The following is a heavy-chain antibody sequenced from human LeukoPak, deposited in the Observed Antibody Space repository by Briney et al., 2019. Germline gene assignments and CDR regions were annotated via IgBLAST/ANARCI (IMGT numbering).Heavy chain of an antibody. CDR3: ARRSRLTHYYDSSGYCRFDY. V-gene: IGHV4-34*01. CDR1: GGSFSGYC. J-gene: IGHJ4*02. Sequence: SETLSLTCAVYGGSFSGYCWSWIRQPPGKGLEWIGGINHSGSTNYNPSLKSRVTISVDTSKNQFSLQLSSVTAADTAVYYCARRSRLTHYYDSSGYCRFDYWGQGTLVTVSS. CDR2: INHSGST. D-gene: IGHD3-22*01.